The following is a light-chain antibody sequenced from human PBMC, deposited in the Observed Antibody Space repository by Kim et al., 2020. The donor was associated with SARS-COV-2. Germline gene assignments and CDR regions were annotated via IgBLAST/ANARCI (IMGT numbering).Light chain of an antibody. CDR2: YDR. J-gene: IGLJ1*01. V-gene: IGLV3-21*04. CDR1: NIGSKS. Sequence: APGETATITCGGKNIGSKSVHSYQQKPGQAPVLVIYYDRDRPSGIPERFSGSNSGNTATLTISRVEAGDEADYYCQVWDGSSDHYVFGTGTQLTVL. CDR3: QVWDGSSDHYV.